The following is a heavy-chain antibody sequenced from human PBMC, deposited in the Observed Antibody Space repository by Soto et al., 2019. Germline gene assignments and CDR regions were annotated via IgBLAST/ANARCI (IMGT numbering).Heavy chain of an antibody. CDR3: AKDHYDFWSGYYPAASAYFDY. J-gene: IGHJ4*02. CDR1: GLRFSDYW. V-gene: IGHV3-7*05. D-gene: IGHD3-3*01. CDR2: INTDGSEE. Sequence: GGSLRLSCVVSGLRFSDYWMGWVRQAPGKGLEWVANINTDGSEEYYVDSVKGRFTISRDNSKNSLYLQMNSLRAEDTAVYYCAKDHYDFWSGYYPAASAYFDYWGQGTLVTVSS.